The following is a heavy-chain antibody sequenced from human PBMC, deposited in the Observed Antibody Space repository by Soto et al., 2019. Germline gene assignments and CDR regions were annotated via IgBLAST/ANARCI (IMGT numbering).Heavy chain of an antibody. CDR1: GFTFSSYA. V-gene: IGHV3-23*01. CDR3: AKDPSDPVDYYYGMDV. J-gene: IGHJ6*02. CDR2: ISGSGGST. Sequence: GGSLRLSCAASGFTFSSYAMSWVRQAPGKGLEWVSAISGSGGSTYYADSVKGWFTISRDNSKNTLYLQMNSLRAEDTAVYYCAKDPSDPVDYYYGMDVWGQGTTVTVSS.